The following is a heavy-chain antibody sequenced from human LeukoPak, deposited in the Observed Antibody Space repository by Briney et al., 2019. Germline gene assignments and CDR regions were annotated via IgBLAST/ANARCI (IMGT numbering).Heavy chain of an antibody. V-gene: IGHV3-30*18. D-gene: IGHD1-1*01. CDR3: AKDQVRILYYYCCMDV. Sequence: PGGSLRLSCAASGFTFSSYGMHWVRQAPGKGLEWVAVISYDGSNKYYADSVKGRFTISRDDSKNTLYLQMNRLRAEDTAVYYCAKDQVRILYYYCCMDVWGQGTTVTVSS. CDR1: GFTFSSYG. CDR2: ISYDGSNK. J-gene: IGHJ6*02.